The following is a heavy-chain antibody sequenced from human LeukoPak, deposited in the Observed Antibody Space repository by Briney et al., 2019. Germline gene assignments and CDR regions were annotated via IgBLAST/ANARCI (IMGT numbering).Heavy chain of an antibody. J-gene: IGHJ4*02. CDR2: ITNSGRST. CDR1: GFTVSTYF. Sequence: GGSLRLSCAASGFTVSTYFISWIRQAPGKGLEWVGYITNSGRSTNYADAVKGRFTISRDNAKKSVYLEMTDLGAEDTAVYYCAREASGIYHVFGCWGQGTLVTVSS. D-gene: IGHD1-26*01. V-gene: IGHV3-11*04. CDR3: AREASGIYHVFGC.